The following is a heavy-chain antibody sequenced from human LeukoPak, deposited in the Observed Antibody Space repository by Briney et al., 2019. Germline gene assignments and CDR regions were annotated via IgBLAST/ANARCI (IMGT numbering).Heavy chain of an antibody. D-gene: IGHD3-16*01. CDR1: GYTFTSYD. J-gene: IGHJ4*02. V-gene: IGHV1-8*01. CDR2: MNPNSGNT. CDR3: ARAIYDYVWGSPYYFDY. Sequence: GPSVKVSCKASGYTFTSYDINWVRQATGQGLEWIGWMNPNSGNTGYAQKFQGRVTMTRNTSISTAYMELSSLRSEDTAVYYCARAIYDYVWGSPYYFDYWGQGTLVTVSS.